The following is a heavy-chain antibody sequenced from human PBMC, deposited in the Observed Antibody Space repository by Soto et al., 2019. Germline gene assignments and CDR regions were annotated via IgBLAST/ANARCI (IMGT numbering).Heavy chain of an antibody. J-gene: IGHJ6*02. V-gene: IGHV1-69*13. CDR1: GGTFSSYA. CDR2: IIPIFGTA. Sequence: SVKVSCKASGGTFSSYAISWVRQAPGQGLEWMGGIIPIFGTANYAQKFQGRVTITADESTSTAYMELSSLRSEDTAVYYCARGKGSGWDYYYYGMDVWGQGTTVTVSS. D-gene: IGHD6-19*01. CDR3: ARGKGSGWDYYYYGMDV.